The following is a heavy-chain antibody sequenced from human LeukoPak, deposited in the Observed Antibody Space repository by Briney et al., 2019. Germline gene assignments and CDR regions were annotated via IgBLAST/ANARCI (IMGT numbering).Heavy chain of an antibody. Sequence: KPGGSLRLSCAASGFTFSSYSMNWVRQAPGKGLEWVSSISSSSSYIYYADSVKGRFTISRDNAKNSLYLQMNSLRAEDTAVYYCASDSSSWYADAFDIWGQGTMVTVPS. CDR1: GFTFSSYS. V-gene: IGHV3-21*01. D-gene: IGHD6-13*01. CDR3: ASDSSSWYADAFDI. J-gene: IGHJ3*02. CDR2: ISSSSSYI.